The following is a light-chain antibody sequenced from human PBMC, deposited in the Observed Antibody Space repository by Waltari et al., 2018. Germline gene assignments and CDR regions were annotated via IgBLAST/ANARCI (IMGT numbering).Light chain of an antibody. CDR1: SRDVGSYDL. CDR3: SSYTQSRTRV. J-gene: IGLJ3*02. V-gene: IGLV2-23*02. Sequence: QSALTQSASVSGSPGQSTTISCTGTSRDVGSYDLVSWHQKLPGRAPTLILFGVAKRPSGISDRFSGSKSGNTASLTISGLQSEDEAHYYCSSYTQSRTRVFGGGTKLTVL. CDR2: GVA.